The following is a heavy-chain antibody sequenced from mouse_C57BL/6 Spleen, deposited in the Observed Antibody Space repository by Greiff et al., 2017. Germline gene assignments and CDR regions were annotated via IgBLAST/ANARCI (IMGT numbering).Heavy chain of an antibody. CDR1: GYTFTSYW. Sequence: QVQLQQPGAELVRPGSSVKLSCKASGYTFTSYWMHWVKQRPIQGLEWIGNIDPSDSDTHYNQKFKDKATLTVDKSSSTAYMQLRSLTSEDSAVYYCAIMDYWGQGTSVTVSS. CDR3: AIMDY. CDR2: IDPSDSDT. J-gene: IGHJ4*01. V-gene: IGHV1-52*01.